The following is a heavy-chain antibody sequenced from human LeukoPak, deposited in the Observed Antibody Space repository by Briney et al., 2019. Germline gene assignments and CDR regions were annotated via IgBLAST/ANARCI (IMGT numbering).Heavy chain of an antibody. CDR1: GFTFDDYA. Sequence: PGRSLRLSCAASGFTFDDYAMHWVRQAPGKGLEWVSSISSSSSYIYYADSVKGRFTISRDNAKNSLYLQMNSLRAEDTAVYYCARNRGTGYYLNDAVDIWGQGTMVTVSS. CDR2: ISSSSSYI. V-gene: IGHV3-21*01. CDR3: ARNRGTGYYLNDAVDI. D-gene: IGHD3/OR15-3a*01. J-gene: IGHJ3*02.